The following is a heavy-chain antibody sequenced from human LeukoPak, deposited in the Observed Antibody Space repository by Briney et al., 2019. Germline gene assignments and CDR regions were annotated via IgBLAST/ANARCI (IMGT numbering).Heavy chain of an antibody. V-gene: IGHV3-48*04. CDR2: IDSSTRTI. D-gene: IGHD3-16*01. Sequence: GGSLRLSCAASGFTFSTYSMNWVRQAPGKGLEWISFIDSSTRTIFYADSVKGRFTISRDNAKDSLFLQMNSLRVEDTAVYYCARRVPSQVITDYFDYWGQGTLVTVSS. J-gene: IGHJ4*02. CDR3: ARRVPSQVITDYFDY. CDR1: GFTFSTYS.